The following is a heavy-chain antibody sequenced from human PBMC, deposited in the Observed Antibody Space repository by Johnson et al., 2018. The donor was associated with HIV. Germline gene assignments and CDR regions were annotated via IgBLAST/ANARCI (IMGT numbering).Heavy chain of an antibody. CDR2: ISYDGSNK. Sequence: QVQLVESGGGLVKPGGSLRLSCAASGFTFSDYYMSWIRQAPGKWLEWVAVISYDGSNKYYADSVKGRFTISRDNAKKTLYLQMNSLRAEDTAVYYCARGGQLVLDAFDIWGQGTMVTVSS. CDR3: ARGGQLVLDAFDI. CDR1: GFTFSDYY. J-gene: IGHJ3*02. V-gene: IGHV3-30*03. D-gene: IGHD6-6*01.